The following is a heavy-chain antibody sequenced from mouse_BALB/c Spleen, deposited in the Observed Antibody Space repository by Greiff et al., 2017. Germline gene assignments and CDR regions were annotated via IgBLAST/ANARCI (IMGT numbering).Heavy chain of an antibody. CDR1: GYSITSGYS. CDR3: AIRGQGGWYFDV. J-gene: IGHJ1*01. Sequence: VQLKESGPDLVKPSQSLSLTCTVTGYSITSGYSWHWIRQFPGNKLEWMSYIHYSGSTNYNPSLKSRTSITRDTSKNQFFLQLNSVTTEDTATYYCAIRGQGGWYFDVWGAGTTVTVSS. V-gene: IGHV3-1*02. CDR2: IHYSGST. D-gene: IGHD3-3*01.